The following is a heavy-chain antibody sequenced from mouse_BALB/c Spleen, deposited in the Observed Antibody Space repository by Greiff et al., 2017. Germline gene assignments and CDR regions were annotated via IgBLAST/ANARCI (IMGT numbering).Heavy chain of an antibody. Sequence: EVKLVESGGGLVKPGGSLKLSCAASGFTFSSYAMSWVRQTPEKRLEWVASISSGGSTYYPDSVKGRFTISRDNARNILYLQMSSLRSEDTAMYYCARDYYGSSRYWYFEVWGAGTTVTVSS. CDR2: ISSGGST. J-gene: IGHJ1*01. V-gene: IGHV5-6-5*01. D-gene: IGHD1-1*01. CDR1: GFTFSSYA. CDR3: ARDYYGSSRYWYFEV.